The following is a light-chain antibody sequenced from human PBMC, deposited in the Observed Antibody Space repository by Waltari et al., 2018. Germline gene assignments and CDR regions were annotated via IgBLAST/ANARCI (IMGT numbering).Light chain of an antibody. CDR2: VVS. CDR3: SSYMNSSLV. Sequence: QSALTQPASVSGSPGQSITISCTGTSRDIGGYQYVSWYQLHPGKAPKLMIYVVSNRPSGVSNRFSGSKSGSTASLTISGLQSEDEADYYCSSYMNSSLVFGAGTKVTVL. V-gene: IGLV2-14*01. CDR1: SRDIGGYQY. J-gene: IGLJ3*02.